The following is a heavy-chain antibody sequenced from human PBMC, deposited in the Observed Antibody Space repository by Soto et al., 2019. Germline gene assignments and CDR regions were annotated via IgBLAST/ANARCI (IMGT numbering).Heavy chain of an antibody. CDR3: AKDLYYYDSSGYLYY. V-gene: IGHV3-30*18. Sequence: PGGSLRLSCAASGFTFSSYGMHWVRQAPGKGLEWVAVISYDGSNKYYADSVKGRFTISRDNSKNTLYLQMNSLRAEDTAVYYCAKDLYYYDSSGYLYYWGQGTLVTVSS. CDR1: GFTFSSYG. CDR2: ISYDGSNK. D-gene: IGHD3-22*01. J-gene: IGHJ4*02.